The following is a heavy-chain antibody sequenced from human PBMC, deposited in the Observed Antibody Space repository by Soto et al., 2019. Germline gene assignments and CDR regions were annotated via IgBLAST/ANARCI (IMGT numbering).Heavy chain of an antibody. J-gene: IGHJ6*02. V-gene: IGHV1-69*13. CDR2: IIPIFGTA. Sequence: ASVKVSCKASGGTFSSYAISWVRQAPGQGLEWMGGIIPIFGTANYAQKFQGRVTITADESTSTAYMELSSLRSEDTAVYYCARDKVDIVATSNYYYYYGMDVWGQGTTVTVSS. CDR3: ARDKVDIVATSNYYYYYGMDV. D-gene: IGHD5-12*01. CDR1: GGTFSSYA.